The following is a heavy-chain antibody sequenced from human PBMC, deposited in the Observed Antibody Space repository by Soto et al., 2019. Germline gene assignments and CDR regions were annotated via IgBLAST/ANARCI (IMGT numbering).Heavy chain of an antibody. Sequence: QVQLVQSGAEVKKPGASVKVSCKASGYTFTSYDLNWVRQATVQGLEWMGWMNPNSGNTGYAQKFQGRVTMTRNTSISTAYMELSSLRSEDTAVYYCARGTVRGMATTYYWYFDLWGRGTLVTVSS. D-gene: IGHD5-12*01. J-gene: IGHJ2*01. CDR3: ARGTVRGMATTYYWYFDL. CDR2: MNPNSGNT. V-gene: IGHV1-8*01. CDR1: GYTFTSYD.